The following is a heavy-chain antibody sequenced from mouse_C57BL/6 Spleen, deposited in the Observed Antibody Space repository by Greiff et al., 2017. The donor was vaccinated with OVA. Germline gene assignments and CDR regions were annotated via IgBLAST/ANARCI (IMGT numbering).Heavy chain of an antibody. Sequence: EVQLQQSGPELVKPGASVKISCKASGYTFTDYYMNWVKQSHGKSLEWIGDINPNNGGTSYNQKFKGKATLTVDKSSSTAYMELRSLTSEDSAVYYCARHLGGMDYWGQGTSVTVSS. J-gene: IGHJ4*01. V-gene: IGHV1-26*01. D-gene: IGHD3-1*01. CDR1: GYTFTDYY. CDR3: ARHLGGMDY. CDR2: INPNNGGT.